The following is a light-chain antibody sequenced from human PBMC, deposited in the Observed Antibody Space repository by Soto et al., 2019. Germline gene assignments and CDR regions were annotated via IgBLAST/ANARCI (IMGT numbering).Light chain of an antibody. CDR1: QSLLYSDGNAY. J-gene: IGKJ2*01. Sequence: DVVMTQSPLSLPVTLGQPASISCRSSQSLLYSDGNAYLSWFQQRPGQSPRRLIYKVFNRDSGVPDRFSGSGSGTDFTLKISRVEAEDVGVYYCMQGTPWPPVTFGQGTKLEIK. CDR3: MQGTPWPPVT. CDR2: KVF. V-gene: IGKV2-30*01.